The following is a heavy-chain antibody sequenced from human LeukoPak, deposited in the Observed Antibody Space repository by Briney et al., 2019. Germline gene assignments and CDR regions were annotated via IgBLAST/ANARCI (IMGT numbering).Heavy chain of an antibody. D-gene: IGHD2/OR15-2a*01. CDR1: GFTFSSYG. CDR3: ARGPLSNFDY. V-gene: IGHV3-23*01. J-gene: IGHJ4*02. CDR2: ISGSGGST. Sequence: GGTLRLSCAASGFTFSSYGMSWVRQAPGKGLEWVSAISGSGGSTYYADSVKGRFTISRDNAKNSLYLQMNSLRAEDTAVYYCARGPLSNFDYWGQGTLVTVSS.